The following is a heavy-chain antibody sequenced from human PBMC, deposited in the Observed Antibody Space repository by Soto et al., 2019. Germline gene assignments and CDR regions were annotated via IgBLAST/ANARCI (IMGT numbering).Heavy chain of an antibody. CDR1: GGSVGSYY. D-gene: IGHD3-10*01. V-gene: IGHV4-59*02. Sequence: SETLSLTCTISGGSVGSYYWSWIRQPPGKGLEWIGYIYYTGNTKYNPSLMSRVTISVDTSRSQFSLRLDSVTAADTAVYYCARGKFGELSPFNYWGQGALVT. CDR2: IYYTGNT. CDR3: ARGKFGELSPFNY. J-gene: IGHJ4*02.